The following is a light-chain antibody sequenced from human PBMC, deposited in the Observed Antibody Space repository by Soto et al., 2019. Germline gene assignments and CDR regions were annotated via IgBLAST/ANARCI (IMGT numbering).Light chain of an antibody. CDR1: QSVSSN. CDR2: GAS. J-gene: IGKJ1*01. Sequence: EILMTQSPATLSVSPGERATLSCWASQSVSSNLAWYQQTSGQAPRLLMYGASTRDSGIPARFSGSGSGTEFTLPISRLQSEDFEVYYCQQYDNWPRTFGQGTKVDIK. CDR3: QQYDNWPRT. V-gene: IGKV3-15*01.